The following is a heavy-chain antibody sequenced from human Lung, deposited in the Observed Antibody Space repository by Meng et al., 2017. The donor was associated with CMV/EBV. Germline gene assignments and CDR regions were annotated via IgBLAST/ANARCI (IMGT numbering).Heavy chain of an antibody. D-gene: IGHD1-14*01. V-gene: IGHV3-7*01. Sequence: LGVSCGASGFTFRCHWIRRGRQAPGKGLEWVANIKEEGSEKCYVDSVKGRFTISRDNAKNSLYLQMNSLRAEDTAVYYCARWRPRIDYWGQGTLVTVSS. CDR1: GFTFRCHW. CDR2: IKEEGSEK. CDR3: ARWRPRIDY. J-gene: IGHJ4*02.